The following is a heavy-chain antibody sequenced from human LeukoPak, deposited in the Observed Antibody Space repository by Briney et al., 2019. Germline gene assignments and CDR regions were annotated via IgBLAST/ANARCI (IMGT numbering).Heavy chain of an antibody. J-gene: IGHJ5*02. D-gene: IGHD3-10*01. Sequence: PGGSLRLSCAASGFTFSDYYMSWIRQAPGKGPEWVSYISSSAFTIYYADSVKGRITISRDNAKNSLYLQMNSLRAEDTAVYYCARLVQRHTMIRGPTFGNNWFDPWGQGTLVTVSS. CDR2: ISSSAFTI. V-gene: IGHV3-11*04. CDR1: GFTFSDYY. CDR3: ARLVQRHTMIRGPTFGNNWFDP.